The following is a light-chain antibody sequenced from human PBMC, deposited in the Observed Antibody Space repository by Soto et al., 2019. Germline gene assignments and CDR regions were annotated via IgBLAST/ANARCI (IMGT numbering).Light chain of an antibody. Sequence: MVKQSPGTLSLSPGDGATLSCRASQRVSSRYLAWYQQKPGQAPRLLIYGASDRTTGTPDRFSGSGSGTDFTLTIGRLEPEDFAMYYCQQYSDSPPTFGQGTNVDI. V-gene: IGKV3-20*01. CDR2: GAS. CDR3: QQYSDSPPT. J-gene: IGKJ1*01. CDR1: QRVSSRY.